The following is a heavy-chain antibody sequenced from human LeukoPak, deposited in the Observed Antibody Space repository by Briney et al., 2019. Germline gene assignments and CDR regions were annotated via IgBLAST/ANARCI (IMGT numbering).Heavy chain of an antibody. J-gene: IGHJ4*02. CDR2: IYSGGST. D-gene: IGHD1-26*01. V-gene: IGHV3-53*01. CDR1: GFTVSSNY. Sequence: GGSLRLSCAASGFTVSSNYMSWVRQAPGKGLEWVSVIYSGGSTYYADSVKGRFTISRDNSKNTLYLQMNSLRAEDTAVYYCAKDRRSWSGSQNSPPNFDYWGQGTLVTVSS. CDR3: AKDRRSWSGSQNSPPNFDY.